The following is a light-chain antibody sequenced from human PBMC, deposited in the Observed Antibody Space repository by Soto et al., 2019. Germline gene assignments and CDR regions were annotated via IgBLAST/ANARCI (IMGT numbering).Light chain of an antibody. CDR2: DVS. CDR3: SSYTSSITLV. Sequence: QSALTQPASVSGSPGQLITISCTGTSSDVGGYNYVSWYQQYPGKAPKLMIYDVSNRPSGVSNRFSGSKSGNTASLTISGLQAEDEADYYCSSYTSSITLVFGGGTKLTVL. CDR1: SSDVGGYNY. J-gene: IGLJ2*01. V-gene: IGLV2-14*01.